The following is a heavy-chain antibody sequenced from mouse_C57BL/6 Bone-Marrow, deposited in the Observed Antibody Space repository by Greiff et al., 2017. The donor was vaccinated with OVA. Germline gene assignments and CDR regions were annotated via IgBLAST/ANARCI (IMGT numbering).Heavy chain of an antibody. J-gene: IGHJ3*01. D-gene: IGHD1-1*01. CDR1: GYTFTSYW. CDR2: INPSSGYT. CDR3: AGDRANYGSSPWFAY. Sequence: QVQLQQSGAELAKPGASVKLSCKASGYTFTSYWMHWVKQRPGQGLEWIGYINPSSGYTKYNQKFKDKATLTADKSSSTAYMQLSSLTYEDSAVYYCAGDRANYGSSPWFAYWGQGTLVTVSA. V-gene: IGHV1-7*01.